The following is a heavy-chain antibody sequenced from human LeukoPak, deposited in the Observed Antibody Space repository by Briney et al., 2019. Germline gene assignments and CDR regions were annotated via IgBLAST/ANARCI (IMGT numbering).Heavy chain of an antibody. CDR3: ARGTYSNHNYYYDYGMDV. J-gene: IGHJ6*02. D-gene: IGHD4-11*01. Sequence: ASVKVSCKASGYTFTGYYTHWVRQAPGQGLEWMGWINPNSGGTNYAQKFQGWVTMTRDTSISTAYMELSRLRSDDTAVYYCARGTYSNHNYYYDYGMDVWGQGTTVTVSS. CDR2: INPNSGGT. CDR1: GYTFTGYY. V-gene: IGHV1-2*04.